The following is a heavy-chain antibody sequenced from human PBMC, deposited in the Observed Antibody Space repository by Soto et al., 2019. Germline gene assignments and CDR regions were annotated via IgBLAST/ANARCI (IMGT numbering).Heavy chain of an antibody. CDR2: ISPNGDST. V-gene: IGHV3-23*01. D-gene: IGHD2-8*01. Sequence: EVQLLESGGGLVQPGGSLRLACAASGFTFNNYAMNWVRQAPGRGLEWVSIISPNGDSTYYADSVKGRFTISRDNSQNTVFLQMNSLRAEDTAIYCCAKVLLTGYLRYAPHLWGQGTLVTVSS. J-gene: IGHJ3*01. CDR3: AKVLLTGYLRYAPHL. CDR1: GFTFNNYA.